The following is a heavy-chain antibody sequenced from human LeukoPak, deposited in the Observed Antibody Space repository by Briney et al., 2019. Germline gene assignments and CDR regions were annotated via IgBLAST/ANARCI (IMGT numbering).Heavy chain of an antibody. CDR2: ISGSGGST. Sequence: TGGTLRLSCAASGFTFSTYGMSWVRQAPGKGLDWVSAISGSGGSTYYADSVKGRFTISRDNSKNTLYLQMNSLRAEDTAVYYCAKDGDYYDSSGNNDYWGQGTLVTVSS. D-gene: IGHD3-22*01. CDR3: AKDGDYYDSSGNNDY. V-gene: IGHV3-23*01. J-gene: IGHJ4*02. CDR1: GFTFSTYG.